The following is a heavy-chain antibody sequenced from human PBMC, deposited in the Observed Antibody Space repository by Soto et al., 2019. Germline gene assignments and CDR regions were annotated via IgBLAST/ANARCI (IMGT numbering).Heavy chain of an antibody. Sequence: QVQLQESGPGLVKPSETLSLTCAVSGGPITTTTWWAWVRLPPGKGLEWIGELHHDRTTNYNPSLERRITLSLDKSSNHFSLKLTSVPAADTAIYYCATQTISYTWGVWGRGTTVTVSS. D-gene: IGHD3-16*01. CDR1: GGPITTTTW. CDR3: ATQTISYTWGV. CDR2: LHHDRTT. V-gene: IGHV4-4*02. J-gene: IGHJ6*02.